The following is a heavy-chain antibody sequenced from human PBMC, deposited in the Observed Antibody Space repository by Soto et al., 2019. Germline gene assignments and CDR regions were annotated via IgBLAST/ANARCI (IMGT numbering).Heavy chain of an antibody. Sequence: TSETLSLTCTVSGGSISSYYWSWIRQPPGKGLEWIGYIYYSGSTNYNPSLKSRVTISVDTSKNQFSLKLSSVTAADTAVYYCARVGAVAWGAFDIWGQGTMVTVSS. CDR1: GGSISSYY. D-gene: IGHD6-19*01. CDR2: IYYSGST. V-gene: IGHV4-59*01. J-gene: IGHJ3*02. CDR3: ARVGAVAWGAFDI.